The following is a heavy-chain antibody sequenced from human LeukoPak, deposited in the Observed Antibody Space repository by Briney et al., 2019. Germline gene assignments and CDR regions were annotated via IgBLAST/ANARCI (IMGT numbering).Heavy chain of an antibody. CDR1: GFTFSSYG. V-gene: IGHV3-33*01. J-gene: IGHJ4*02. Sequence: GRSLRLSCAASGFTFSSYGMHWVRQAPGKGLEWVAVIWYDGSNKYYADSVKGRFTISRDNSKNTLYLQMNSLRAEDTAVYYCASSIVGAATPDYWGQGTLVTVSS. CDR2: IWYDGSNK. CDR3: ASSIVGAATPDY. D-gene: IGHD1-26*01.